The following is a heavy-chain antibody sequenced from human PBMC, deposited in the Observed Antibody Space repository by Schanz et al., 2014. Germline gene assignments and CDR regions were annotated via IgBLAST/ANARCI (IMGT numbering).Heavy chain of an antibody. CDR2: IWYDGSNK. CDR1: GFTFSSYG. CDR3: ARDHATESYYSAGPPIDY. V-gene: IGHV3-33*01. J-gene: IGHJ4*02. D-gene: IGHD1-26*01. Sequence: QVQLVESGGGVVQPGRSLRLSCAASGFTFSSYGMHWVRQAPGKGLEWVAVIWYDGSNKYYADSVKGRFTISRDNSKNTLFLHMNSLRAEDTAVYYCARDHATESYYSAGPPIDYWGQGTLRTVSS.